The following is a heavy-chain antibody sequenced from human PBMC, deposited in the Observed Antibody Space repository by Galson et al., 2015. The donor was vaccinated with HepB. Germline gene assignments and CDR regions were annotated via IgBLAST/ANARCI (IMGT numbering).Heavy chain of an antibody. Sequence: SLRLSCAASGFTVSGMYLSWVRQAPGKGLEWVPVIYVDGNTYYADSVKGRFTISRDNSKNTLFLQMNSLRAEDTAMYYCAKDQGDGYVNYYYYYGMDVWGQGTTVTVSS. D-gene: IGHD5-18*01. CDR1: GFTVSGMY. CDR3: AKDQGDGYVNYYYYYGMDV. J-gene: IGHJ6*02. V-gene: IGHV3-66*02. CDR2: IYVDGNT.